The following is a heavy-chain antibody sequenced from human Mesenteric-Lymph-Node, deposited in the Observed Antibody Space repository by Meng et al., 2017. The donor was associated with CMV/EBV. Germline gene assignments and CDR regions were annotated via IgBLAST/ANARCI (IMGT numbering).Heavy chain of an antibody. Sequence: GESLKISCATSGFLFSDYSMTWVRQAPGKGLEWLANIKADGSEKYYVDSLKGRFTISRDNARNSLYLQMSSLTVGDTAVYYCARGREGFWTATPVNYWGQGTLVTVSS. CDR2: IKADGSEK. CDR3: ARGREGFWTATPVNY. D-gene: IGHD3/OR15-3a*01. CDR1: GFLFSDYS. J-gene: IGHJ4*02. V-gene: IGHV3-7*03.